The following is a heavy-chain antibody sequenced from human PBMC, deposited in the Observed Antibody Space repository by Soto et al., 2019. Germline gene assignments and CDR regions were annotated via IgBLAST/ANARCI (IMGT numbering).Heavy chain of an antibody. CDR3: AKDPGGYSYGYFEY. CDR2: ISGSGGST. V-gene: IGHV3-23*01. D-gene: IGHD5-18*01. J-gene: IGHJ4*02. CDR1: GFTFSSYA. Sequence: EVQLLESGGGLVQPGGSLRLSCAASGFTFSSYAMSWVRQAPGKGLEWVSAISGSGGSTYYADSVKGRFTISRDNSKNTVYLQMNRLRADDTAVYYWAKDPGGYSYGYFEYWGQGTLVTVSS.